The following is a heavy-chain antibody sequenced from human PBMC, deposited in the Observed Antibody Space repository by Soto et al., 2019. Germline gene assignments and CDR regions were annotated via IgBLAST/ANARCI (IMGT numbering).Heavy chain of an antibody. CDR1: GVTVSSNY. CDR2: IYSGGST. D-gene: IGHD5-18*01. V-gene: IGHV3-66*04. Sequence: EVQLVESGGGLVQPGGSLRLSCAASGVTVSSNYMSWVRQAPGKGLEWVSVIYSGGSTYYADSVKGRFTISRDNSKNTLYLQMNSLRAEDTAVYYCARHGYTYGGAYFDSWGQGTLVTVSS. CDR3: ARHGYTYGGAYFDS. J-gene: IGHJ4*02.